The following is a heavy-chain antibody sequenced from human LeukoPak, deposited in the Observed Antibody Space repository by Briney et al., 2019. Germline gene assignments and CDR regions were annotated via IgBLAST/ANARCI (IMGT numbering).Heavy chain of an antibody. CDR1: GFTFSSYA. V-gene: IGHV3-64*01. D-gene: IGHD3-10*01. CDR2: ISSNGGST. CDR3: ARDGTTMVRGVIIPSWFDP. Sequence: GGSLRLSCAASGFTFSSYAMHWALQAPGKGLEYVSAISSNGGSTYYANSVKGRFTISRDNSKNTLYLQMGSLRAEDMAVYYCARDGTTMVRGVIIPSWFDPWGQGTLVTVSS. J-gene: IGHJ5*02.